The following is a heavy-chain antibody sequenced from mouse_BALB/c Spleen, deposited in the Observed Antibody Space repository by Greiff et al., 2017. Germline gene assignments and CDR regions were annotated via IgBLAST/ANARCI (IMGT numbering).Heavy chain of an antibody. CDR2: IWWNDNK. Sequence: QVTLKESGPGILQPSQTLSLTCSFSGFSLSTYGIGVGWIRQPSGKGLEWLAHIWWNDNKYYNTALKSRLTISKDTSNNQVFLKIASVDTADTATYYSARAVTTAWFAYWGQGTLVTVSA. CDR3: ARAVTTAWFAY. D-gene: IGHD1-1*01. CDR1: GFSLSTYGIG. J-gene: IGHJ3*01. V-gene: IGHV8-11*01.